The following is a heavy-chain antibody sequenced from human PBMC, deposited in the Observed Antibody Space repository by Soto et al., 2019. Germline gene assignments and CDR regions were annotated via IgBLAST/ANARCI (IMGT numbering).Heavy chain of an antibody. CDR2: IKSKTDGGTT. J-gene: IGHJ6*02. CDR3: TTGVASTGTQDYYYYYGMDV. CDR1: GFTFSNAW. V-gene: IGHV3-15*07. Sequence: GGFLRLSCAASGFTFSNAWMNWVRQAPGKGLEWVGRIKSKTDGGTTDYAAPVKGRFTISRDDSKITLYLQMNSLKTEDTAVYYCTTGVASTGTQDYYYYYGMDVWGQGTTVTVSS.